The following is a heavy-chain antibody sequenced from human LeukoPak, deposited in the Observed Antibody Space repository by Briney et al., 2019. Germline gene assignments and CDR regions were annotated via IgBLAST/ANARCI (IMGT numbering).Heavy chain of an antibody. J-gene: IGHJ3*02. V-gene: IGHV3-30*18. Sequence: GGSLRLSCAASGFTFSSYGMHWVRQAPGKGLEWVAVISYDGSNKYYADSVKGRFTISRDNSKNTLYLQMNSLRAEDTAVYYCAKDLSGGDAFDIWGQGTMVTVSS. CDR1: GFTFSSYG. D-gene: IGHD3-10*01. CDR3: AKDLSGGDAFDI. CDR2: ISYDGSNK.